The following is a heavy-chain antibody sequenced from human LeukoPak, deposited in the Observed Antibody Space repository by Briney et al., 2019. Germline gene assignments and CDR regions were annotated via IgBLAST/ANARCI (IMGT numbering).Heavy chain of an antibody. CDR2: INQSGNS. Sequence: SETLSLTCDVNGGSLSGSYWSWIRQSPEKGLEWIGEINQSGNSNYNPSLKSRVTILVDTSKNQFSLKLSSVTAADTAVYYCARALGVGPVDYWGQGTLVTVSS. D-gene: IGHD3-10*01. V-gene: IGHV4-34*01. CDR1: GGSLSGSY. J-gene: IGHJ4*02. CDR3: ARALGVGPVDY.